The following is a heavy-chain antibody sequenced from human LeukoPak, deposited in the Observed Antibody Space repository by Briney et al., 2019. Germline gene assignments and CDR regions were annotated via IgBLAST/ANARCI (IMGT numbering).Heavy chain of an antibody. CDR2: IYHSGST. CDR1: GYSLSSGYY. Sequence: PSESLSLTPAVSGYSLSSGYYWGWIGQPPGKGLEWSGSIYHSGSTYYNPSLMSRVTISADTSKNQFSLKLRSVTAADTAVYYCARKIFGVAMASNGFDPWGQGTLVTVSS. V-gene: IGHV4-38-2*01. CDR3: ARKIFGVAMASNGFDP. D-gene: IGHD3-3*01. J-gene: IGHJ5*02.